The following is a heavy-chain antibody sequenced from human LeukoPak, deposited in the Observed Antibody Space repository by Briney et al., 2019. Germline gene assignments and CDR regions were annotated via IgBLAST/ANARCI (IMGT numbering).Heavy chain of an antibody. V-gene: IGHV3-30*18. J-gene: IGHJ4*02. CDR1: GYTFTGYY. CDR3: AKINNNDDY. CDR2: ISPDGNLE. Sequence: SCKASGYTFTGYYMHWVRQAPGKGLEWVAAISPDGNLEYYTDSVKGRFTISRDNSKNMIYLQMSSLRGEDSALYYCAKINNNDDYWGQGTLVTVSS. D-gene: IGHD1/OR15-1a*01.